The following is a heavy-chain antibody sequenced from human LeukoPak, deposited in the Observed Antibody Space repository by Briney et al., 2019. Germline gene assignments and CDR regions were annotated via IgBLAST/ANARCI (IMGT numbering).Heavy chain of an antibody. V-gene: IGHV4-59*01. D-gene: IGHD5-18*01. J-gene: IGHJ4*02. Sequence: SETLSLTCTVSGGSISSYYWSWIRQPPGKGLEWIGYIYYSGSTNYNPSLKSRVTISVDTSKNQFSLKLSSVTAADTAVYFCARSARIQLWSSFDLWGQGTLVTVSS. CDR3: ARSARIQLWSSFDL. CDR1: GGSISSYY. CDR2: IYYSGST.